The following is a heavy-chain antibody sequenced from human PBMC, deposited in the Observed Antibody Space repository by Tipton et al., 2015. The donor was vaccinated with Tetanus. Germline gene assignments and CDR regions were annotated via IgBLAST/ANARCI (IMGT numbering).Heavy chain of an antibody. J-gene: IGHJ6*02. CDR1: GYTFTGYY. CDR3: ARNRGDYIFYGMDV. Sequence: QLVQSGAELKKPGASVKVSCTASGYTFTGYYMYWVRQAPGQGLEWVGWIDRNSGDTIYAQNFQGRVTMTRDMTICTVYMELCRLRSDATPVYYCARNRGDYIFYGMDVWGPGSTVSVSS. D-gene: IGHD3-16*01. V-gene: IGHV1-2*02. CDR2: IDRNSGDT.